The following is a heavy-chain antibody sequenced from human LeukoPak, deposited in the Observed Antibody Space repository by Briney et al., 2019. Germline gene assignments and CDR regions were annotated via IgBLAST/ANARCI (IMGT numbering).Heavy chain of an antibody. D-gene: IGHD2-15*01. V-gene: IGHV4-34*01. CDR1: GGSFSGYY. CDR2: INHSGST. Sequence: SETLSLTCAVYGGSFSGYYWSWIRQRPGKGLEWIGEINHSGSTNYNPSLKSRVTISVDTSKNQFSLKLSSVTAADTAVYYCASFGYCSGGSCYDYFDYWGQGTLVTVSS. CDR3: ASFGYCSGGSCYDYFDY. J-gene: IGHJ4*02.